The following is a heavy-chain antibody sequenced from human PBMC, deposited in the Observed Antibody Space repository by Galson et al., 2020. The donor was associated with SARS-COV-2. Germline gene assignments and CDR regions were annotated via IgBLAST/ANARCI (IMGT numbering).Heavy chain of an antibody. CDR1: GGSISSYY. CDR2: IYYSGST. V-gene: IGHV4-59*01. Sequence: ASETLSLTCTVSGGSISSYYWSWIRQPPGKGLEWIGYIYYSGSTNYNPSLKSRVTISVDTSKNQYSLKLSSVTAADTAVYYCARALYYHDSGGDGINWFDPWGQGSLVIVSS. J-gene: IGHJ5*02. CDR3: ARALYYHDSGGDGINWFDP. D-gene: IGHD3-22*01.